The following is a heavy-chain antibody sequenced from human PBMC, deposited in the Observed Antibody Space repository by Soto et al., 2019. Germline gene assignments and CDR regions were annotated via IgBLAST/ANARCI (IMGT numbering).Heavy chain of an antibody. CDR1: VGSFSGYY. Sequence: SETLSLTCAVYVGSFSGYYWSWIRQPPGKGLEWIGEINHSGSTNYNPSLKSRVTISVDTSKNQFSLKLSSVTAADTAVYYCARDYGGGDCYSSNDAFDVWGQGTLVTLSS. CDR2: INHSGST. J-gene: IGHJ3*01. V-gene: IGHV4-34*01. D-gene: IGHD2-21*02. CDR3: ARDYGGGDCYSSNDAFDV.